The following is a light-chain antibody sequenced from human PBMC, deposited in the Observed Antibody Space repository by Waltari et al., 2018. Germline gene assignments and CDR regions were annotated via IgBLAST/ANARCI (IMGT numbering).Light chain of an antibody. CDR3: QVWDPTSEYV. CDR2: DDS. J-gene: IGLJ1*01. CDR1: NIGSKS. V-gene: IGLV3-21*02. Sequence: SYVLTQPPSVSVAPGQTAKITCGGNNIGSKSVHWYQQKAGQAPVLVVYDDSDRPSGIPERFSGSNSDNTATLTISRVEAGDEADYFCQVWDPTSEYVLGHGTQVTVL.